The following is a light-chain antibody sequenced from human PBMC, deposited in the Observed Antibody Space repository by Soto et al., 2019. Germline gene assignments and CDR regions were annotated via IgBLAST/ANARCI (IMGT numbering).Light chain of an antibody. CDR3: GTWDSSLSAVV. CDR1: SANIGKND. Sequence: QSVLTQPPSVSAAPGQKVTISCSGGSANIGKNDVFWYQHFPGTAPQLLIYDNNKQPSGSPDRFSAARSVTSATLYIAGRQTVGEADYSCGTWDSSLSAVVFGGGTKVTVL. J-gene: IGLJ2*01. CDR2: DNN. V-gene: IGLV1-51*01.